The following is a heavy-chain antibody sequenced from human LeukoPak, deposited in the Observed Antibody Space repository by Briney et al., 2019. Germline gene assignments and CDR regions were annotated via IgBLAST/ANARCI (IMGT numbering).Heavy chain of an antibody. CDR2: ISTSSSYI. V-gene: IGHV3-21*01. D-gene: IGHD6-19*01. Sequence: GGSLRLSCAASGFTFSSYSMNWVRQAPGKGLEWVSSISTSSSYIYYADSVKGRFTLSRDNARKSLYLQMSSLTAEDTAVYYCARDSEPVAGTEGLFDYWGQGTLVTVPS. CDR1: GFTFSSYS. CDR3: ARDSEPVAGTEGLFDY. J-gene: IGHJ4*02.